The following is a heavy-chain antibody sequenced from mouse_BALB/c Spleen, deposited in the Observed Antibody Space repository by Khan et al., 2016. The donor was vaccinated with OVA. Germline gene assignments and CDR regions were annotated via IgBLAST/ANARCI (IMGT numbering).Heavy chain of an antibody. J-gene: IGHJ3*01. CDR3: SRSGYGAFVY. V-gene: IGHV1S81*02. D-gene: IGHD1-1*02. Sequence: QVQLKESGAELVKPGASVKLSCKASGYMFSSYYMYWVKQRPGQGLEWIGEINPNNGGTNLNEKFKSKATLTVHKSSSTAFMQISSLTSEDSAVYYCSRSGYGAFVYWGRGTLVTVSA. CDR1: GYMFSSYY. CDR2: INPNNGGT.